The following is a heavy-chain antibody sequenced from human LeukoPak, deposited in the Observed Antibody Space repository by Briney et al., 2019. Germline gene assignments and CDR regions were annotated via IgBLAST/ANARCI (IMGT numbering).Heavy chain of an antibody. Sequence: SETLSLTCTVSGGSISSYYWSWIRQPAGKGLEWIGRIYTSGSTNYNPSLKSRVTMSVDTSKNQFSLKLSSVTAADTAVYYCARESIAVAGSNWFDPWGQGTLVTVSS. CDR1: GGSISSYY. CDR2: IYTSGST. D-gene: IGHD6-19*01. CDR3: ARESIAVAGSNWFDP. V-gene: IGHV4-4*07. J-gene: IGHJ5*02.